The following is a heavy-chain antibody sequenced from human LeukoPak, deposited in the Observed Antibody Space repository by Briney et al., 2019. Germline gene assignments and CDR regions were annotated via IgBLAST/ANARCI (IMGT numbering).Heavy chain of an antibody. CDR2: IYYSGST. V-gene: IGHV4-59*01. CDR1: GGSISSYY. Sequence: PSETLSLTCTVSGGSISSYYWSWIRQPPGKGLEWIGYIYYSGSTNYNPSLKSRVTISVDTSKNQFSLKLSSVTAADTAVYYCARDMNSGSYGTPYFDLWGRGTLVTVSS. D-gene: IGHD1-26*01. CDR3: ARDMNSGSYGTPYFDL. J-gene: IGHJ2*01.